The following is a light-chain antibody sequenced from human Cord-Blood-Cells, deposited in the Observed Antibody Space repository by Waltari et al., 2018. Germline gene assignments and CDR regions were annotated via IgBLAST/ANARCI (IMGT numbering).Light chain of an antibody. CDR2: DVS. CDR1: SSDVGGYNY. Sequence: QSALTQPASVSGSPGQSSTISCTGTSSDVGGYNYVSWYQQHPGKAPKLMIYDVSNRPSGVSNRFSGSKSGNPASLTISGLQAEDEADYYCSSYTSSSTLVFGGGTKLTVL. CDR3: SSYTSSSTLV. J-gene: IGLJ2*01. V-gene: IGLV2-14*01.